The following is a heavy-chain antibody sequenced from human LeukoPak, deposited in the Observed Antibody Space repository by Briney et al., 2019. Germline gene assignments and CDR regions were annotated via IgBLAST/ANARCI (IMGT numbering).Heavy chain of an antibody. D-gene: IGHD3-3*01. CDR1: GFTFSNYW. CDR3: AREEKFWSGDYYYYFMDV. Sequence: PGGSLRLSCAASGFTFSNYWMHWVRQAPGKGLVWVSRINSDGTSTNYADSVKGRFTISRDNAKNTLYLQMNSLRAEDTAVYYCAREEKFWSGDYYYYFMDVWGKGTTVTVSS. J-gene: IGHJ6*03. CDR2: INSDGTST. V-gene: IGHV3-74*01.